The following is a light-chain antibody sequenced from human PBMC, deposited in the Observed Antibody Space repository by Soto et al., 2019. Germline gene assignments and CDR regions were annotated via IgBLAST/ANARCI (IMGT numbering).Light chain of an antibody. J-gene: IGLJ3*02. CDR2: LTD. V-gene: IGLV1-47*01. Sequence: QSVLTQPPSASGTPGQTVTISCSGSSSNIGSNYVFWYQQLPGTAPKLLIYLTDQRPSGVPDRFSGSKSGTSVYLAISGLRSEDEADYYCTIWDPSLGGFWVFGGGTKLTVL. CDR3: TIWDPSLGGFWV. CDR1: SSNIGSNY.